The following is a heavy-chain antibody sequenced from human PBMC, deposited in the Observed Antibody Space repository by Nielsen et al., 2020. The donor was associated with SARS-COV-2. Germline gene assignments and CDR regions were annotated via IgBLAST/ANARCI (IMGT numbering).Heavy chain of an antibody. CDR3: ASGGGRAFCSSTSCYDEGYGMDV. V-gene: IGHV4-39*01. Sequence: WIRQPPGKGLEWIGSMYYSGSTYYNPSLKSRVTIFVDTSMNQFSLKLSSVTAADTAVYYCASGGGRAFCSSTSCYDEGYGMDVWGQGTTVTVSS. D-gene: IGHD2-2*01. J-gene: IGHJ6*02. CDR2: MYYSGST.